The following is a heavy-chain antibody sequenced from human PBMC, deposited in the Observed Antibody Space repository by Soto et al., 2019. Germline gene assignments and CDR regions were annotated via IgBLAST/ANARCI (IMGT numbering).Heavy chain of an antibody. V-gene: IGHV3-30*18. D-gene: IGHD2-2*01. J-gene: IGHJ6*02. CDR1: GFTFSTYG. Sequence: PVGSLRLSCGASGFTFSTYGMHWVRQAPGNGLEWVAALSHDESNKFYAASVKGRFTISRDNSKNTLYLEMFSLRAEDTAVYYCVKEGRGSSTSCSRCYGLDVWGQGTTVTVSS. CDR2: LSHDESNK. CDR3: VKEGRGSSTSCSRCYGLDV.